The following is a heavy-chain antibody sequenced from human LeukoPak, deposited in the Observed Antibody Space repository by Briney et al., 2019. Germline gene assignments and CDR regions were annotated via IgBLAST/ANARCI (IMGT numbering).Heavy chain of an antibody. D-gene: IGHD5-18*01. CDR2: IKQDGSEK. Sequence: GGSLRLSCAASGFTFSSYWMSWVRQAPGRGLEWVANIKQDGSEKYYVDSVKGRFTISRDNAKNSLYLQMSSLRAEDTAVYYCAREKLRGLRYYYGMDVWGQGTTVTVSS. CDR3: AREKLRGLRYYYGMDV. CDR1: GFTFSSYW. J-gene: IGHJ6*02. V-gene: IGHV3-7*01.